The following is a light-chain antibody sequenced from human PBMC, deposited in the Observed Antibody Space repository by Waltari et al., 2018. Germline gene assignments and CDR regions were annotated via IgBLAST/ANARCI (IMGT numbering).Light chain of an antibody. Sequence: VVLTQSPDTLSLSPGERATLPSRASQKVASNYLAWYQQKPGQAPRLLIYATSTRATGTPDRFSGSGSGTDFILTISRLEPEDFAVYFCQQYGTSHWTFGQGTRVEFK. J-gene: IGKJ1*01. CDR3: QQYGTSHWT. CDR2: ATS. V-gene: IGKV3-20*01. CDR1: QKVASNY.